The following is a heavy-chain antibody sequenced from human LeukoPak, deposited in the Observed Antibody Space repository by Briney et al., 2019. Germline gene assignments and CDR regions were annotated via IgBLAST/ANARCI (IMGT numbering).Heavy chain of an antibody. CDR3: AWGGHYYDSSGYSTHFDY. CDR1: GGTFSSYA. Sequence: SVKVSCKASGGTFSSYAISWVRQAPGQGLEWMGRIIPILGIANYAQKFQGRVTITADKSTSTAYMELSSLRSEDTAVYYCAWGGHYYDSSGYSTHFDYWGQGTLVTVSS. J-gene: IGHJ4*02. CDR2: IIPILGIA. D-gene: IGHD3-22*01. V-gene: IGHV1-69*04.